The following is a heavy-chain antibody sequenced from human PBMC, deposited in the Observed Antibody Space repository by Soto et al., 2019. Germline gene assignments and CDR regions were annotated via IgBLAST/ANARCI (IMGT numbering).Heavy chain of an antibody. D-gene: IGHD7-27*01. J-gene: IGHJ4*02. CDR1: GFTFSSYS. CDR2: ISIGGDST. CDR3: ARDRNWAIDC. V-gene: IGHV3-48*02. Sequence: GGSLRLSCAASGFTFSSYSMNWVRQAPGKGLEWISYISIGGDSTNYADSAKGRFISSRDDAKNSLYLQMNSLRDEDTAVYYCARDRNWAIDCWGQGTLVTVSS.